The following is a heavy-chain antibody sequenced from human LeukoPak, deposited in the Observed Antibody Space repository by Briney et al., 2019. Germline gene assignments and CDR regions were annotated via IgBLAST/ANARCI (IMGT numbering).Heavy chain of an antibody. CDR1: SGFA. V-gene: IGHV3-23*01. J-gene: IGHJ4*02. CDR3: AKGHRESSSFFDS. CDR2: INGRGDDT. Sequence: GGSLRLSCAAFSGFAMSWVRQAPGKRLEWVSAINGRGDDTYYPDSVKGRFTISRDNSNNTLYLQMNSLKADDTAVYYCAKGHRESSSFFDSWGQGIPVTVSS.